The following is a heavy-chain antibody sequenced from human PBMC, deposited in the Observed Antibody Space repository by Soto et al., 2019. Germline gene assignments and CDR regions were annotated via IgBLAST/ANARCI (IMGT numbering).Heavy chain of an antibody. D-gene: IGHD3-3*01. CDR2: IYYSGST. V-gene: IGHV4-39*01. Sequence: SETLSLTCTVSGGSISSSSYYWGWIRQPPGKGLEWIGSIYYSGSTYYNPSLKSRVTISVDTSKNQFSLKLSSVTAADTAVYYCARGGYGVVIHWNYYYGMDVWGQGTTVT. CDR1: GGSISSSSYY. J-gene: IGHJ6*02. CDR3: ARGGYGVVIHWNYYYGMDV.